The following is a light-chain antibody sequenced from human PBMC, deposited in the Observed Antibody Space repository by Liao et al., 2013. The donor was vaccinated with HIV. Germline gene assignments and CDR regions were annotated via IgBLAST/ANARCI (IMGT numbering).Light chain of an antibody. J-gene: IGLJ1*01. CDR3: QVWDSSSDHYF. CDR2: YNN. V-gene: IGLV3-21*04. CDR1: SVGSKS. Sequence: SYVLTQPPAVSVAPGETATITCGGHSVGSKSVHWYQQQPGQAPVVVIYYNNDRPSGIPERFSGSNSANTATLTISRVEAGDEADYYCQVWDSSSDHYFFGTGTKVTVL.